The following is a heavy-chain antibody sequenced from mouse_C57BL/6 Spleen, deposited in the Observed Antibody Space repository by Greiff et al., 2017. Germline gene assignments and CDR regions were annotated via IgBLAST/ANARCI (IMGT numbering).Heavy chain of an antibody. CDR2: ISSGSSTI. Sequence: EVKLMESGGGLVKPGGSLKLSCAASGFTFSDYGMHWVRQAPEKGLEWVAYISSGSSTIYYADTVTGRFTISRDNAKNTLFLQMTSLRSEDTAMYYCARPRGSSPSYFDYWGQGTTLTVSS. CDR1: GFTFSDYG. D-gene: IGHD1-1*01. CDR3: ARPRGSSPSYFDY. V-gene: IGHV5-17*01. J-gene: IGHJ2*01.